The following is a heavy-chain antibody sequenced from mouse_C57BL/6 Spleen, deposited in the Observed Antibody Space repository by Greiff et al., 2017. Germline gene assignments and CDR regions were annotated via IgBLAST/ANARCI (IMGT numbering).Heavy chain of an antibody. CDR3: ATEGPIYYDYAMDY. CDR2: IRNKANGYTT. CDR1: GFTFTDYY. Sequence: EVMLVESGGGLVQPGGSLSLSCAASGFTFTDYYMSWVRQPPGKALEWLGFIRNKANGYTTEYSASVKGRFTISRDNSQSILYLQMNALRAEDSATYYCATEGPIYYDYAMDYWGQGTSVTVSS. D-gene: IGHD2-4*01. V-gene: IGHV7-3*03. J-gene: IGHJ4*01.